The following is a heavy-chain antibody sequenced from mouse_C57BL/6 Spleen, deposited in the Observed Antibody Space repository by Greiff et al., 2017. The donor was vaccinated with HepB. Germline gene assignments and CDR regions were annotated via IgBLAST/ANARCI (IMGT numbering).Heavy chain of an antibody. J-gene: IGHJ3*01. CDR3: AREGGYYGNSWFAY. V-gene: IGHV1-61*01. CDR1: GYTFTSYW. CDR2: IYPSDSET. D-gene: IGHD2-1*01. Sequence: QQSCKASGYTFTSYWMDWVKQRPGQGLEWIGNIYPSDSETHYNQKFKDKATLTVDKSSSTAYMQLSSLTSEDSAVYYCAREGGYYGNSWFAYWGQGTLVTVSA.